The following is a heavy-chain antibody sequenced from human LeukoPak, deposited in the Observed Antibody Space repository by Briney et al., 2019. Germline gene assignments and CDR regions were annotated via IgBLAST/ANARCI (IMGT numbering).Heavy chain of an antibody. J-gene: IGHJ4*02. CDR2: INGDGSRI. D-gene: IGHD6-19*01. CDR3: VRSAYLDSTGCYFDS. Sequence: GGSLILSCAASGFTFSRYWMHWVRQAPEKGLVWVSRINGDGSRITYADSVKGRFTISRDNAKNTLYLQMNSLRAEDTAVYYCVRSAYLDSTGCYFDSWGQGTLVTVSS. CDR1: GFTFSRYW. V-gene: IGHV3-74*01.